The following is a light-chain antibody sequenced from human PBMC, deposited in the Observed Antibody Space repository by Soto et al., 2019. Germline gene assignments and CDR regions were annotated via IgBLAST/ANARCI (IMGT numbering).Light chain of an antibody. CDR3: CSYAGSYVV. Sequence: QSALTQPRSVSGSPGQSVTISCTGTSSDVGGYNYVSWYQQHPGKAPKLMIYDVSKRPSGVPDRFSGSKSGNTASLTISGLQAEDEADYCCCSYAGSYVVFDGGTQLTVL. CDR1: SSDVGGYNY. J-gene: IGLJ2*01. CDR2: DVS. V-gene: IGLV2-11*01.